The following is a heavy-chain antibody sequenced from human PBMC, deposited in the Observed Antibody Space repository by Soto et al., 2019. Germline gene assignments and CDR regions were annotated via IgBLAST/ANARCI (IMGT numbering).Heavy chain of an antibody. Sequence: GGSLRLSCAASGFTFSSYAMSWVRQAPGKGLEWVSAISGSGGSTYYADSVKGRFTISRHNPKNTLYLQMNSLRGEDTAVYYCARSLNYYYYLDVWGKGTTVTVSS. CDR3: ARSLNYYYYLDV. CDR2: ISGSGGST. J-gene: IGHJ6*03. D-gene: IGHD3-16*02. V-gene: IGHV3-23*01. CDR1: GFTFSSYA.